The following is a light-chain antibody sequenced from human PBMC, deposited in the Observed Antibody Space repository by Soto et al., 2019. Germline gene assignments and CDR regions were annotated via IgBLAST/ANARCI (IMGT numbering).Light chain of an antibody. J-gene: IGKJ5*01. Sequence: EIVLTQSPGTLSLSPGDGATLSCRASQGVPSNYLAWYQQRPGQAPRLLIHGASNRATGIPDRFSGGGSGTAFTLTTSSLEPEDFAMYYCQQYGSSSPTTFGLGTRLE. V-gene: IGKV3-20*01. CDR1: QGVPSNY. CDR3: QQYGSSSPTT. CDR2: GAS.